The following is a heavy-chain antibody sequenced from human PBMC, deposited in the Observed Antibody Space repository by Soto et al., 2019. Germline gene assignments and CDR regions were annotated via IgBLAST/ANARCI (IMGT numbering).Heavy chain of an antibody. CDR1: GFTFDDFA. J-gene: IGHJ5*02. CDR2: IRRKTLGGTT. V-gene: IGHV3-49*03. CDR3: TRVKSVSGRFDP. D-gene: IGHD1-26*01. Sequence: GSLRRSCTASGFTFDDFAMSWFRQAPGKGLEWVGFIRRKTLGGTTTYAASVKGRFSISRDDSKSIAYLQMNSLKTEDTGVYYCTRVKSVSGRFDPWGQGTLVTVSS.